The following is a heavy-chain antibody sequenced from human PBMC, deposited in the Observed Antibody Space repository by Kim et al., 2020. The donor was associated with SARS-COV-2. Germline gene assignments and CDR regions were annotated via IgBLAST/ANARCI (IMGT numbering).Heavy chain of an antibody. D-gene: IGHD6-13*01. J-gene: IGHJ4*02. CDR1: GFTFSSYA. CDR2: ISYDGSNK. CDR3: ARPPGIAAAGTFY. V-gene: IGHV3-30-3*01. Sequence: GGSLRLSCAASGFTFSSYAMHWVRQAPGKGLEWVAVISYDGSNKYYADSVKGRFTISRDNSKNTLYLQMNSLRAEDTAVYYCARPPGIAAAGTFYWGQGTLVTVSS.